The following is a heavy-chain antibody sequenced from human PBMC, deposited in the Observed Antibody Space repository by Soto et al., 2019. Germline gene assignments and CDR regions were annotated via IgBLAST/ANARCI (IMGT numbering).Heavy chain of an antibody. Sequence: PGGSLRLSCAASGFTFRSYSMSWVRQAPGKGPEWVSAISGSGGSTYYADSVKGRFTISRDNSKNTLYLQMNGLRADDTAVYSCAKIPSVTSYYFDYWGQETPVTVS. J-gene: IGHJ4*02. CDR1: GFTFRSYS. V-gene: IGHV3-23*01. CDR2: ISGSGGST. CDR3: AKIPSVTSYYFDY. D-gene: IGHD4-17*01.